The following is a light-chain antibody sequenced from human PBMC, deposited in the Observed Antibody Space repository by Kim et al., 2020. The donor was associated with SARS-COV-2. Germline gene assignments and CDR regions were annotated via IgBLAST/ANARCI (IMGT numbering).Light chain of an antibody. CDR1: QSVSSNF. CDR3: QQYGGSPWT. CDR2: GAS. Sequence: SPGERATLSCRASQSVSSNFLGWYQQKPGQAPRLLIYGASSRATGIPDRFSGSGSGTDFTLTISRLEPEDFAVYYCQQYGGSPWTFGQGTKVDIK. J-gene: IGKJ1*01. V-gene: IGKV3-20*01.